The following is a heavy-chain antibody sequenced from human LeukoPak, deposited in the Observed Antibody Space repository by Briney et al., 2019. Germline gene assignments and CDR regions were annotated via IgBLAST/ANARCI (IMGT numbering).Heavy chain of an antibody. CDR1: GFTFSSYS. J-gene: IGHJ6*02. CDR2: ISSSSSYI. D-gene: IGHD3-3*01. Sequence: PGGSLRLSCAASGFTFSSYSMNWVRQAPGKGLEWVSSISSSSSYIYYADSVKGRFTISGDNAKNSLYLQMNSPRAEDTAVYYCARDSYDFWSGYPYSYYYYYGMDVWGQGTTVTVSS. V-gene: IGHV3-21*01. CDR3: ARDSYDFWSGYPYSYYYYYGMDV.